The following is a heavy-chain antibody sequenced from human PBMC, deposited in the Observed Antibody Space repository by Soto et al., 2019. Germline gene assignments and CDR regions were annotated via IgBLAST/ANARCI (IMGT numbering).Heavy chain of an antibody. Sequence: ASLKVSCKASGYSFGRFGISWVLQAPGQGLEWMGRVNAHNHITKYAQKFQGRVTITRDTSTSTDYMEVMSLTSDDTAVYYCARDSRVGANSDACDVWGQGTMVT. J-gene: IGHJ3*01. CDR3: ARDSRVGANSDACDV. CDR1: GYSFGRFG. D-gene: IGHD1-26*01. CDR2: VNAHNHIT. V-gene: IGHV1-18*01.